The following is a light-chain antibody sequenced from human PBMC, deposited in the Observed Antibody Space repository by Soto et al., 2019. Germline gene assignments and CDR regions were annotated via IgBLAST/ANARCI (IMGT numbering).Light chain of an antibody. CDR1: SSDVGGYNY. V-gene: IGLV2-14*01. CDR3: SSYTSSSTLSYA. Sequence: QSVLAEPGYGVGSRGQSITNSCTGNSSDVGGYNYVSWYQQHPGKAPKLMIYDVSNRPSGVSNRFSGSKSGNTASLTISGLQAEDEADYYCSSYTSSSTLSYAFGTGTKVTV. J-gene: IGLJ1*01. CDR2: DVS.